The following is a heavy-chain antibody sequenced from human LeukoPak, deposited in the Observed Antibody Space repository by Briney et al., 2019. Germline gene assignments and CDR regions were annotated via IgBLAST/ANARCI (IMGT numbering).Heavy chain of an antibody. V-gene: IGHV4-4*07. CDR2: IYTSGST. CDR3: ARAREGYSVFYYYMDV. J-gene: IGHJ6*03. D-gene: IGHD5-18*01. Sequence: PSGTLSHTRTVSGGSISSYYWSWIRQPAGKGREWIGRIYTSGSTNYNPSLKSRVTMSADTSKNQFSLKLSSVTAADTAVYYCARAREGYSVFYYYMDVWGKGTTVTASS. CDR1: GGSISSYY.